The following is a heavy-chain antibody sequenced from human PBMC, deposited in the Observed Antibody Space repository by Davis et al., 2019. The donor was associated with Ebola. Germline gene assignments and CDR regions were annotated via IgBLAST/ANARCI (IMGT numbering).Heavy chain of an antibody. V-gene: IGHV3-23*01. CDR3: ARLNYEGLGVWFDP. J-gene: IGHJ5*02. Sequence: GESLKISCAASGFIFSSYAMSWVRQAPGKGLEWVSGISGSGGTTNYADSVKGRFTISRDNSKNTLYLQMNSLRADDTAVYYCARLNYEGLGVWFDPWGQGTLVTVSS. CDR1: GFIFSSYA. CDR2: ISGSGGTT. D-gene: IGHD3-3*01.